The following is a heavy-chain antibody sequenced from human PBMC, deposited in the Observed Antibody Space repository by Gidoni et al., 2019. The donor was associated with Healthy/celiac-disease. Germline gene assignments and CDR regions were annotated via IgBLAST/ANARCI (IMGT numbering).Heavy chain of an antibody. Sequence: QVQLVQSGAEVKKPGASVKVSCKASGYTFTSYAMHWVRQAPGQRREWMGWINAGNGNTKYSQKFQGRVTMTRDTSASTAYMELSSLRSEDTAVYYCARGGGIVGATWDYWGQGTLVTVSA. CDR3: ARGGGIVGATWDY. CDR2: INAGNGNT. CDR1: GYTFTSYA. D-gene: IGHD1-26*01. J-gene: IGHJ4*02. V-gene: IGHV1-3*01.